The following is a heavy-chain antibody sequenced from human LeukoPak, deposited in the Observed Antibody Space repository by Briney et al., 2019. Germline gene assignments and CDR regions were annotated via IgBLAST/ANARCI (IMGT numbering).Heavy chain of an antibody. V-gene: IGHV3-48*01. CDR1: GFSLSTHS. CDR3: ATAPHGAPDYIDV. D-gene: IGHD3-16*01. Sequence: GGSLRLSCAASGFSLSTHSLNWVRQTPGKGLEWLSYISVSGTIHYADSVKGRFTISRDNGRNSLFLQMNRLRVGDTGVYFCATAPHGAPDYIDVWGRGTTVSV. CDR2: ISVSGTI. J-gene: IGHJ6*03.